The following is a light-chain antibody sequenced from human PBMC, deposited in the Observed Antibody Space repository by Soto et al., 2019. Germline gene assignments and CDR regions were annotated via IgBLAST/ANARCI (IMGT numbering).Light chain of an antibody. V-gene: IGKV3-20*01. J-gene: IGKJ4*02. CDR2: GAS. Sequence: EIVMTQSPGTLSLSPGERATLSCRATQTVFSNYLGWYQQKPGQAPRRLIFGASIRATGIPDRFSGSGSGTDFTITISGLEDDDFAVYYCQQYGSSRVFGGGTKVDIK. CDR3: QQYGSSRV. CDR1: QTVFSNY.